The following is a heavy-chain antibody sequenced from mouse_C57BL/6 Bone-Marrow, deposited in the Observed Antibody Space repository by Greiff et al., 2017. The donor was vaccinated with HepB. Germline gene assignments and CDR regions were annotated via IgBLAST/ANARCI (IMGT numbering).Heavy chain of an antibody. Sequence: EVMLVESGGGLVQSGRSLRLSCATSGFTFSDFYMEWVRQAPGKGLEWIAASRNKANDYTTEYSASVKGRFIVSRDTSQSILYLQMNALRAEDTAIYYCARDVGWEMDYWGQGTSVTVSS. D-gene: IGHD2-3*01. J-gene: IGHJ4*01. CDR1: GFTFSDFY. CDR2: SRNKANDYTT. V-gene: IGHV7-1*01. CDR3: ARDVGWEMDY.